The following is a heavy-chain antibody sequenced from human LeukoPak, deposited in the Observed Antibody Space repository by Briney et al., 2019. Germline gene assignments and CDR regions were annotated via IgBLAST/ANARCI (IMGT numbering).Heavy chain of an antibody. CDR1: GGSFSGYY. J-gene: IGHJ6*02. CDR2: INHSGST. D-gene: IGHD6-13*01. Sequence: SETLSLTCAVYGGSFSGYYWSWIRQPPGKGLEWIGEINHSGSTNYNPSPKSRVTISVDTSKNQFSLKLSSVTAADTAVYYCARAQQQRGAGMDVWGQGTTVTVSS. CDR3: ARAQQQRGAGMDV. V-gene: IGHV4-34*01.